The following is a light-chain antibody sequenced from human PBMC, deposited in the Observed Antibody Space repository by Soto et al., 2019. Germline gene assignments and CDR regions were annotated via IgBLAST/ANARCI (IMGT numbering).Light chain of an antibody. CDR2: GAS. V-gene: IGKV3-20*01. J-gene: IGKJ2*01. CDR3: QQYGTSPYT. CDR1: QSVNSRY. Sequence: EIVLAQSPGTLSLSPGERATVSCRASQSVNSRYLAWYQQKPGQAPRLLIYGASSRATGIPDRFSATGSGTDFTLTISRLEPEDFAVYSCQQYGTSPYTFGLGTKVDIK.